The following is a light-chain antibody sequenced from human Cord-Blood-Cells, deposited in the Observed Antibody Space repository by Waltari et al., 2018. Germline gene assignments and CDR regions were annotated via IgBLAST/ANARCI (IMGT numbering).Light chain of an antibody. CDR3: QQSYSTPPYT. J-gene: IGKJ2*01. Sequence: DIQMTQSPSSLSAYVGDRVTITCRASQRISSYLNCYQQKPGKAPKLLIYAASSLQSGVPSRFSGSGSGTDFTLTISSLQPEDFATYYCQQSYSTPPYTFGQGTKLEIK. V-gene: IGKV1-39*01. CDR2: AAS. CDR1: QRISSY.